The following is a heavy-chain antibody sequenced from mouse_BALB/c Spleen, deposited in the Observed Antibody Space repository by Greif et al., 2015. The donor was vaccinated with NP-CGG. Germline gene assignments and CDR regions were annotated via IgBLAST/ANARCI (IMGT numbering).Heavy chain of an antibody. CDR1: GYTFTSYW. D-gene: IGHD3-3*01. CDR2: IDPSDSYT. J-gene: IGHJ4*01. CDR3: ARRAEEGMGS. V-gene: IGHV1-69*02. Sequence: QVQLQQSGAELVKPEASVKLSCKASGYTFTSYWMHWVKQMPGQGLEWIGEIDPSDSYTNYNQKFKGKATLTVDKSSSTADIHTRSRTTEGSAVLYCARRAEEGMGSWGQGPSVTVSS.